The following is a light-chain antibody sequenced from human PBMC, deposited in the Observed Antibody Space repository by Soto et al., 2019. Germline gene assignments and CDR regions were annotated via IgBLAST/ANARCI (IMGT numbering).Light chain of an antibody. Sequence: PGESATLSCRASQSVSSSYLAWYQQKPGRAPRLLIDGASNRATGIPDRFSGSGSGTDFTITISRLEPEDFAVFYCQHYDYSITFGQGTRLEIE. V-gene: IGKV3-20*01. CDR1: QSVSSSY. J-gene: IGKJ5*01. CDR2: GAS. CDR3: QHYDYSIT.